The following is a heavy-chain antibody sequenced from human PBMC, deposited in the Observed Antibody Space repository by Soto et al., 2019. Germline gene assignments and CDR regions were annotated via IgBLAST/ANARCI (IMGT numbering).Heavy chain of an antibody. CDR1: GFTFSRYW. CDR3: ARGDTPMITGMDSFDI. Sequence: QPVGSLRLSCAASGFTFSRYWMNWVRQAPGKGLEWVANIKQDGTEKNYVDSVKGRFTISRDNARKSLYLQMDSLRAEDTAVYFCARGDTPMITGMDSFDIWGQGTMVTVSS. V-gene: IGHV3-7*01. D-gene: IGHD5-18*01. CDR2: IKQDGTEK. J-gene: IGHJ3*02.